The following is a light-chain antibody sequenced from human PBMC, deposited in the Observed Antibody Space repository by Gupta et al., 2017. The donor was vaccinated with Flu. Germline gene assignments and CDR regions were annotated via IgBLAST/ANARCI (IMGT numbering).Light chain of an antibody. CDR1: HDISIY. V-gene: IGKV1-9*01. J-gene: IGKJ5*01. Sequence: DIQLTQSPSFLSASVGDRVTITCRASHDISIYLAWYQQKPGKAPKLMVYAASALQDGVPSRFSGSGSGKEFTLTSSSLQYEDFANYYCQQLLSPVTFGQGTRLEIK. CDR2: AAS. CDR3: QQLLSPVT.